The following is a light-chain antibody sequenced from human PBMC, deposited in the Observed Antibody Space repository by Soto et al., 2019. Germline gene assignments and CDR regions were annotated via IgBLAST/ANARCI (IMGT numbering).Light chain of an antibody. CDR3: QQYNNWPPIT. CDR1: QSIDNN. Sequence: ESVLTQSPGTLSLSPGERVTVSCRAKQSIDNNHLAWYQQKPGQAPRLLIYGASTRATGIPARFSGSGSGTEFTLTISSLQSEDFAVYYCQQYNNWPPITFGQGTRLEIK. CDR2: GAS. V-gene: IGKV3-15*01. J-gene: IGKJ5*01.